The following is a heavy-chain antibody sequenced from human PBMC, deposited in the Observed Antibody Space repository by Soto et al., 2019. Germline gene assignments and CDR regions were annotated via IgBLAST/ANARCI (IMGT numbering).Heavy chain of an antibody. CDR2: ISYDGSNK. D-gene: IGHD5-18*01. CDR3: AVKDTAISH. CDR1: GFTFSSYA. Sequence: VQLVESGGGVVQPGRSLRLSCAASGFTFSSYAMHWVRQAPGKGLEWVAVISYDGSNKYYADSVKGRFTISRDNSKNTLYLQMNSLRAEDTAVYYCAVKDTAISHWGQGTLVTVSS. V-gene: IGHV3-30-3*01. J-gene: IGHJ4*02.